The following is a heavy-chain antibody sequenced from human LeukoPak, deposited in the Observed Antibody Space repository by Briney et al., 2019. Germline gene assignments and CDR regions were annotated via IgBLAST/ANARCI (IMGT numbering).Heavy chain of an antibody. J-gene: IGHJ4*02. CDR2: ISAYNGNT. Sequence: ASVKVSCKASGGTFSSYAISWVRQAPGQGLEWMGWISAYNGNTNYAQKLQGRVTMTTDTSTSTAYMELRSLRSDDTAVYYCARQEGIAAAGTVDYWGQGTLVTVSS. CDR1: GGTFSSYA. CDR3: ARQEGIAAAGTVDY. D-gene: IGHD6-13*01. V-gene: IGHV1-18*01.